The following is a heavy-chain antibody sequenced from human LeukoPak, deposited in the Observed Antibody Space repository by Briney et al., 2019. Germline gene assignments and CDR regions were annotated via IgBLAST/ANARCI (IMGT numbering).Heavy chain of an antibody. D-gene: IGHD3-10*01. Sequence: ATVKVSCEASGYTFTGYYMHWVPQAPGQGLEWMGWINPNSGGTNYAQKFQGRVTMTRDTSISTAYMELSRLRSDDTAVYYCAPLWFGELLDFQHWGQGTLVTVSS. J-gene: IGHJ1*01. CDR3: APLWFGELLDFQH. V-gene: IGHV1-2*02. CDR1: GYTFTGYY. CDR2: INPNSGGT.